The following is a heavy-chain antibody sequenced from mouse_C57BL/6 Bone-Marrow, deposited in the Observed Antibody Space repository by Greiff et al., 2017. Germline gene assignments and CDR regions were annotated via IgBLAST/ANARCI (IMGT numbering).Heavy chain of an antibody. D-gene: IGHD1-1*01. CDR2: IWTGGGT. J-gene: IGHJ4*01. CDR3: ARNRHYDGSIYVGY. Sequence: QVQLKESGPGLVAPSQSLSITCTVSGFSLTSYAISWVRQPPGKGLEWLGVIWTGGGTNYNSALKSRLSISKDKSKRQVFLIMNSLQTDATARYYVARNRHYDGSIYVGYWGQVASVSVSS. V-gene: IGHV2-9-1*01. CDR1: GFSLTSYA.